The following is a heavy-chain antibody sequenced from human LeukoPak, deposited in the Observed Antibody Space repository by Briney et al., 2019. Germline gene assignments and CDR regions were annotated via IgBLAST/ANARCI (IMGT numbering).Heavy chain of an antibody. V-gene: IGHV3-48*01. Sequence: GGSLRLSCAASGFTFSSYSMNWVRQAPGKGLEWVSYISSSSSTIYYADSVKGRFTISRDNSKNTLYLQMNSLRAEDTAVYYCAKDQSTYYGFGVDYWGQGTLVTVSS. J-gene: IGHJ4*02. CDR2: ISSSSSTI. CDR1: GFTFSSYS. D-gene: IGHD4-17*01. CDR3: AKDQSTYYGFGVDY.